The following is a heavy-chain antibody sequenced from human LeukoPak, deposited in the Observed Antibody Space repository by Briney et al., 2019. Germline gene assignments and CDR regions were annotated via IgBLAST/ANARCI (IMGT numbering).Heavy chain of an antibody. CDR2: ISSGGDTI. V-gene: IGHV3-48*03. D-gene: IGHD5-24*01. J-gene: IGHJ4*02. Sequence: PGRSPRLSCAASGFTFSTYEMNWVRQAPGKGLEWLSYISSGGDTIYYADSVKGRFTISRDNAKNSLYLQMNSLRAEDTAVYYCARAVWLQSWYYFDYWGQGTLVTVSS. CDR3: ARAVWLQSWYYFDY. CDR1: GFTFSTYE.